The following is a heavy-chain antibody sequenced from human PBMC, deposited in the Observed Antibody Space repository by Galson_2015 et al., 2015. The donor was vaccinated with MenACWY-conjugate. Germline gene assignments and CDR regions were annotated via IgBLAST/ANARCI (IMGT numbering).Heavy chain of an antibody. J-gene: IGHJ6*02. CDR3: ARDRRQSYYYYGMDV. V-gene: IGHV3-53*04. Sequence: SLRLSCAASGFTVSSNYMSWVRQAPGKGLEWVSVIYSGGSTYYADSVKGRFTISRHNSKNTLYLQMNSLRAGDTAVYYCARDRRQSYYYYGMDVWGQGTTVTVSS. CDR2: IYSGGST. CDR1: GFTVSSNY.